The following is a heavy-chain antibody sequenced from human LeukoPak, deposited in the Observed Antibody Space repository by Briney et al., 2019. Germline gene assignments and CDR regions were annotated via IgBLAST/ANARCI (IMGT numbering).Heavy chain of an antibody. Sequence: GRSLRLSCAASGFTFSSYAMHWVRQAPGKGLEWVAVLSYDGSNKYYADSVKGRFTISRDNSKNTLYLQMNSLRAEDTAVYYCARDSSMIVVIINYYFDYWGQGTLVTVSS. CDR2: LSYDGSNK. J-gene: IGHJ4*02. D-gene: IGHD3-22*01. CDR3: ARDSSMIVVIINYYFDY. CDR1: GFTFSSYA. V-gene: IGHV3-30-3*01.